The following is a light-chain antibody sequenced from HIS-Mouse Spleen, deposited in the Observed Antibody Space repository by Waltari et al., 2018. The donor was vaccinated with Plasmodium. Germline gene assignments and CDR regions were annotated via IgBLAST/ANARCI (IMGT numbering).Light chain of an antibody. J-gene: IGLJ3*02. V-gene: IGLV3-27*01. CDR2: NDS. CDR1: VLAKKY. CDR3: YSEADNNRV. Sequence: SYELTQPSSVSVSPGQTARITCSGDVLAKKYARWFQQKPGQAPVLVIYNDSERPSGIPERFSGSRARTTVTLTIGGAQVEDEADYYCYSEADNNRVFGGGTKMTVL.